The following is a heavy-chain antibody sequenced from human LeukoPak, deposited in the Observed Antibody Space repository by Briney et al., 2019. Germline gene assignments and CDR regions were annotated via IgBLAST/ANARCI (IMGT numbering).Heavy chain of an antibody. CDR1: GGSISSSTYY. Sequence: SETLSLTCTVSGGSISSSTYYWAWIRQPPGKGLEYNGNIYYSGSTYYNPSLKSRVTISVDTSKNQFSLKLTSVIAANTAVYYCARHQEENSGTYYLAFDIWGQGTMVTVSS. J-gene: IGHJ3*02. CDR2: IYYSGST. D-gene: IGHD1-26*01. CDR3: ARHQEENSGTYYLAFDI. V-gene: IGHV4-39*01.